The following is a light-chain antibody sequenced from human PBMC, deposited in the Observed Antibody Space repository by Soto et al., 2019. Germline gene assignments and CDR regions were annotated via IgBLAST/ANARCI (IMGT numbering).Light chain of an antibody. CDR3: QQCNSAPVN. J-gene: IGKJ5*01. V-gene: IGKV1-27*01. CDR1: QGIGNF. CDR2: AAS. Sequence: DIQMTQSPSTLSGSVGDRVTITCLASQGIGNFLAWYQQKPGKAPKLLIYAASTLQSGVPSRFSGGGSGTDFTLTISNLQPEDVATYYCQQCNSAPVNFGQGTRLEIK.